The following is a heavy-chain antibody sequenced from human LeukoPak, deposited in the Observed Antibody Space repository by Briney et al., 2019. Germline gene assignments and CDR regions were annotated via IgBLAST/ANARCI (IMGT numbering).Heavy chain of an antibody. D-gene: IGHD2-2*01. J-gene: IGHJ6*02. CDR1: GFTVSSNY. CDR2: ISWNSGSI. Sequence: PGGSLRLSCAGSGFTVSSNYMSWVRQAPGKGLEWVSGISWNSGSIGYADSVKGRFTISRDNAKNSLYLQMNSLRAEDTALYYCAKAHSSTSCWQPLQIYGMDVWGQGTTVTVSS. CDR3: AKAHSSTSCWQPLQIYGMDV. V-gene: IGHV3-9*01.